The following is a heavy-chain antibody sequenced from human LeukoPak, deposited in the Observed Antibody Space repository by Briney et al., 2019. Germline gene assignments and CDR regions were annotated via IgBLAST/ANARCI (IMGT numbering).Heavy chain of an antibody. J-gene: IGHJ4*02. CDR1: GGSFSSGGYY. Sequence: KPSETLSLTCAVYGGSFSSGGYYWSWIRQHPGKGLEWIGYIYYSGSTYYNPSLKSRVTISVDTSKNQFSLKLSSVTAADTAVYYCASVAFLRELLNWGQGTLVTVSS. CDR2: IYYSGST. V-gene: IGHV4-31*11. D-gene: IGHD3-10*01. CDR3: ASVAFLRELLN.